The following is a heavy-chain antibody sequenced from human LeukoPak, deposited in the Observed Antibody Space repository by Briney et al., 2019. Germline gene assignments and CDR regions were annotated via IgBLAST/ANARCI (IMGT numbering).Heavy chain of an antibody. V-gene: IGHV3-7*01. D-gene: IGHD2-2*02. CDR2: INQDGSDK. J-gene: IGHJ3*02. CDR3: AGGGYTFEI. Sequence: GGSLRLSCAASGFSFSTYWMSWVRQAPGKGLEWVANINQDGSDKTYLDSVKGRFTISRDNAQNSLYLQMNSLGAEDTAVFYCAGGGYTFEIWGQGTMVTVPS. CDR1: GFSFSTYW.